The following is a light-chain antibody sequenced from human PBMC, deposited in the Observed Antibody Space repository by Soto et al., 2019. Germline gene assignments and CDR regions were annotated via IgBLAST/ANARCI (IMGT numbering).Light chain of an antibody. CDR3: SSYRSSGTLV. J-gene: IGLJ1*01. CDR2: EVS. CDR1: SSDVGDYNF. Sequence: QSALTQPASVSGSPGQSITISCTGTSSDVGDYNFVSWYQQHPGKAPKLMIYEVSNRPSGVSDRFSGSKSGNTASLTISGLQAEDEAHYYCSSYRSSGTLVFGTGTKVTVL. V-gene: IGLV2-14*01.